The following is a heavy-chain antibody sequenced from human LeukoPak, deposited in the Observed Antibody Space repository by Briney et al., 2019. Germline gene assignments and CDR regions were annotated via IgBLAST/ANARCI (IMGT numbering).Heavy chain of an antibody. D-gene: IGHD2-2*02. CDR3: ARLHPCTSCYRLGEGYNWFDP. V-gene: IGHV1-2*02. Sequence: ASVKVSCKASGYTFTGYYMHWVRQAPGQGLEWMGWINPNSGGTNYAQKFQGRVTMTRDTSISTAYMELSRLRSDDTAVYYCARLHPCTSCYRLGEGYNWFDPWGQGTLVTVSS. CDR2: INPNSGGT. J-gene: IGHJ5*02. CDR1: GYTFTGYY.